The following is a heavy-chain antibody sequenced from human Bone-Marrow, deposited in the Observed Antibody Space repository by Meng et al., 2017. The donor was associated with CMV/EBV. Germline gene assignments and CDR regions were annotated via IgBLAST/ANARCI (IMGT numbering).Heavy chain of an antibody. D-gene: IGHD2-8*01. Sequence: GGSLRLSCAASGFTFDDYAMHWVRQAPGKGLEWVANIKEDGTLKYYVESVKGRFTISRDNAKSSLYLQMNSLRAEDTAVYYCARDVPLMRGTGLYDYWGQGTVVTVYS. J-gene: IGHJ4*02. CDR1: GFTFDDYA. CDR2: IKEDGTLK. V-gene: IGHV3-7*01. CDR3: ARDVPLMRGTGLYDY.